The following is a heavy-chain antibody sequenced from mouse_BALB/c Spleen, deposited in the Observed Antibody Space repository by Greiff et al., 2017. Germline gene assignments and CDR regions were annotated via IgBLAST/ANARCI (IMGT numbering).Heavy chain of an antibody. V-gene: IGHV5-9*03. CDR1: GFTFSSYT. J-gene: IGHJ3*01. Sequence: EVQVVESGGGLVKPGGSLKLSYAASGFTFSSYTMSWVRQTPEKRLEWVATISSGGGNTYYPDSVKGRFTISRDNAKNNLYLQMSSLRSEDTALYYCARSYGNGFAYWGQGTLVTVSA. CDR2: ISSGGGNT. D-gene: IGHD2-1*01. CDR3: ARSYGNGFAY.